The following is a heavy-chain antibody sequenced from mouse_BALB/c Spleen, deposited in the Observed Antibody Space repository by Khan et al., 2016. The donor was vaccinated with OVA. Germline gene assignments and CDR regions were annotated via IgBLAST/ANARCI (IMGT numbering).Heavy chain of an antibody. D-gene: IGHD1-1*01. V-gene: IGHV1S29*02. Sequence: VQLQQSGPELVKPGASMKISCKASGYTFTDYNMDWVKQSHGKSLEWVGYIFPNSGGSGYNQKFKTKATLTVDSSSSTAYMALRSLTSEDSAVYYCASSGYGSFAYWGQGTLLTVSA. J-gene: IGHJ3*01. CDR3: ASSGYGSFAY. CDR2: IFPNSGGS. CDR1: GYTFTDYN.